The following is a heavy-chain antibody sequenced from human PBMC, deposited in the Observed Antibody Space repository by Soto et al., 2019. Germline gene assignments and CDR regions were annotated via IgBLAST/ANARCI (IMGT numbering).Heavy chain of an antibody. Sequence: QVQLVQSGAEVKKPGASVKVSCKASGYTFTSYGISWVRQAPGQGLEWMGWISAYNGNTKYAQKLQGRVTMTTDTSTSTDYMELRSLRSDDTAVYYCARVKDSSGYYYLFDYWGQGTLVTVSS. D-gene: IGHD3-22*01. J-gene: IGHJ4*02. V-gene: IGHV1-18*01. CDR1: GYTFTSYG. CDR3: ARVKDSSGYYYLFDY. CDR2: ISAYNGNT.